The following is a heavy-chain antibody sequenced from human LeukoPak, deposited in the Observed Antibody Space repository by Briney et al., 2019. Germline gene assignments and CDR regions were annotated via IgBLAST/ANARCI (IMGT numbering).Heavy chain of an antibody. V-gene: IGHV4-39*02. D-gene: IGHD6-19*01. J-gene: IGHJ5*02. CDR1: GVSISSSNSY. Sequence: PSETLSLTCTVSGVSISSSNSYWGWIRQPPGKGLEWIGSIYYSGNTYYNASLKSQVSISIDTSKNQFSLRLTSVTAADTAVYYCARELAVGGTWFDPWGQGTLVTVSS. CDR3: ARELAVGGTWFDP. CDR2: IYYSGNT.